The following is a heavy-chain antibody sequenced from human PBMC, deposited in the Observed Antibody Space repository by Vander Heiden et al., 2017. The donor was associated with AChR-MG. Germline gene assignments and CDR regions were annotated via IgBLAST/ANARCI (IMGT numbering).Heavy chain of an antibody. CDR3: AKVPLYYDSSGYYFEYFQH. V-gene: IGHV1-2*02. CDR2: INPNSGGT. D-gene: IGHD3-22*01. J-gene: IGHJ1*01. Sequence: QVQLVQSGAEVKKPGASVKVSCKASGYTFTGHYMHWVRQAPGQGLEWMGWINPNSGGTNYAQKFQGRVTMTRDTSISTAYMELSRLRSDDTAVYYCAKVPLYYDSSGYYFEYFQHWGQGTLVTVSS. CDR1: GYTFTGHY.